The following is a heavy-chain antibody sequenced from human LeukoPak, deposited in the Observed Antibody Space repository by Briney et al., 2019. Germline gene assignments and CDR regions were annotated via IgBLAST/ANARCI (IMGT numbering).Heavy chain of an antibody. V-gene: IGHV4-31*03. CDR1: GGSFSSGGYY. CDR3: ASLFGSGLYYYYGMDV. CDR2: IYYSGST. J-gene: IGHJ6*02. D-gene: IGHD3-10*01. Sequence: SETLSLTCTVSGGSFSSGGYYWSWIRQRPEKGLEWIGYIYYSGSTKYNPSLKGRVTISVDTSKNQFSLKLSSVTAADTAVYYCASLFGSGLYYYYGMDVWGQGTTVTVSS.